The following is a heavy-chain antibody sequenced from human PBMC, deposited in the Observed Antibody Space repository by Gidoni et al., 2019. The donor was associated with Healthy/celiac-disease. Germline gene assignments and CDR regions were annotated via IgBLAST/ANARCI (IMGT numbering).Heavy chain of an antibody. Sequence: GFTFSSYGMHWVRQAPGTGLEWVAVISYDGSNRYYADSVKGRFTVSRDNSKNTLYLQMDGLRADDTSVYYCAKGVSPHTILTPVDYWGQGTLVTVSS. V-gene: IGHV3-30*18. D-gene: IGHD3-9*01. J-gene: IGHJ4*02. CDR3: AKGVSPHTILTPVDY. CDR1: GFTFSSYG. CDR2: ISYDGSNR.